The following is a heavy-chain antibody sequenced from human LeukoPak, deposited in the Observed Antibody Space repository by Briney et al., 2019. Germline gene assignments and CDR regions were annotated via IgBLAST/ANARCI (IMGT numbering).Heavy chain of an antibody. CDR2: IYYSGST. CDR1: AGSSSSYY. V-gene: IGHV4-59*01. CDR3: ARVYSSSWYWFDP. Sequence: TPSETLSLNSSVSAGSSSSYYWSWIRQPPGKGLMWIGYIYYSGSTNYNPSLKSRVTISVDTSKNQFSLKLSSVTAADTAVYYCARVYSSSWYWFDPWGQGTLVTVSS. J-gene: IGHJ5*02. D-gene: IGHD6-13*01.